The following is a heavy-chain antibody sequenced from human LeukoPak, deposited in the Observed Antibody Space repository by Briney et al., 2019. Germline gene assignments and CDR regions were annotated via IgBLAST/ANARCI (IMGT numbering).Heavy chain of an antibody. CDR2: IYHSGNT. D-gene: IGHD3-10*01. Sequence: SETLSLTCTVSGYSISSGYYWAWIRPPPGKGLEWIGSIYHSGNTYYNPSLKSRVTISLDTSKNQFSLKVSSVTAADTAVYYCARTGAYYYYYMDVWGKGTTVTVSS. CDR3: ARTGAYYYYYMDV. V-gene: IGHV4-38-2*02. CDR1: GYSISSGYY. J-gene: IGHJ6*03.